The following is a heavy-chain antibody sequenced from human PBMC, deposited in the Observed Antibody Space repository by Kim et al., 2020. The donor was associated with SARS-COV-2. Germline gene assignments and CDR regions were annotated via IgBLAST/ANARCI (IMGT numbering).Heavy chain of an antibody. CDR3: ARGPTEGMIVVVIGPLDY. Sequence: QGRVTITRDTSASTAYMELSSLRSEDTAVYYCARGPTEGMIVVVIGPLDYWGQGTLVTVSS. D-gene: IGHD3-22*01. J-gene: IGHJ4*02. V-gene: IGHV1-3*01.